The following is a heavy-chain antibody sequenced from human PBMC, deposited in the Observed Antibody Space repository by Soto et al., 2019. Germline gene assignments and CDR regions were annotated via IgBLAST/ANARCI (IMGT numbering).Heavy chain of an antibody. D-gene: IGHD3-9*01. Sequence: ASVKVSCKASGYTFTSYDINWVRQATGQGLEWMGWMNPNSGNTGYAQKFQGRVTMTRNTSISTAYMELSSLRSEDTAVYYCARIFVHYDILTGLDYYYMDVWGKGTTVTVSS. CDR1: GYTFTSYD. V-gene: IGHV1-8*01. CDR3: ARIFVHYDILTGLDYYYMDV. J-gene: IGHJ6*03. CDR2: MNPNSGNT.